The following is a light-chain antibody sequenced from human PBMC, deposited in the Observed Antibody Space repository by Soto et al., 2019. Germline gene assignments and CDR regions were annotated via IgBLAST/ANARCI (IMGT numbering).Light chain of an antibody. CDR3: QQTYSPPFT. Sequence: DIQMTQSPSSLSASVGDRVTITCRASHTFSSFLNWYQQIRGKPPTLLIYGAFNLRSGVPSRFAGSGGGAEFRLTISSLQPGDFATYYCQQTYSPPFTFGQGTSLELK. CDR2: GAF. V-gene: IGKV1-39*01. CDR1: HTFSSF. J-gene: IGKJ2*01.